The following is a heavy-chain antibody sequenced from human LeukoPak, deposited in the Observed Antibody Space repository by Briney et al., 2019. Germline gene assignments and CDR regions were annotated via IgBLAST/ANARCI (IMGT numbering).Heavy chain of an antibody. D-gene: IGHD6-6*01. CDR3: ARLTYSDSSQLYYYYYYLDV. J-gene: IGHJ6*03. V-gene: IGHV4-4*07. CDR1: GVSISNYY. Sequence: PSETLSLTCTVSGVSISNYYWTWIQQPAGKGLEWIGRIYSSGKTNYNPSLKSRVTMSVDTSNNQFSLRLSSVTAADTAVYFCARLTYSDSSQLYYYYYYLDVWGKGTTVTVSS. CDR2: IYSSGKT.